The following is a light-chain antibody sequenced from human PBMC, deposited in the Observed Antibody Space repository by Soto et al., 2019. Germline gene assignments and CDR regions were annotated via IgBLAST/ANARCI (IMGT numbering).Light chain of an antibody. CDR1: QSINNNY. J-gene: IGKJ2*01. CDR2: GSS. Sequence: EVVLTQSPGTLSLSPGERATLSCRGSQSINNNYLAWYQQRPGQAPRLLIYGSSDRATGMPDRLSGSGSGTDFTLTISRLEPEDFAVYYCHQYGSSPPYTFGQGTKLEI. CDR3: HQYGSSPPYT. V-gene: IGKV3-20*01.